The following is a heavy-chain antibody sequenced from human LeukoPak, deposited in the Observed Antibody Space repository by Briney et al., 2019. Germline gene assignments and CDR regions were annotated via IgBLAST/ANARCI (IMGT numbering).Heavy chain of an antibody. Sequence: GGSLRLSCAASGFTFSSYSMNWVRQAPGKGLEWVSSISSSSSYIYYADSVKGRFTISRDNAKNSLYLQMNSLRAEDTAVYYCARSGSRFRMVYVSGGIDYWGQGTLVTVSS. J-gene: IGHJ4*02. V-gene: IGHV3-21*01. D-gene: IGHD2-8*01. CDR2: ISSSSSYI. CDR1: GFTFSSYS. CDR3: ARSGSRFRMVYVSGGIDY.